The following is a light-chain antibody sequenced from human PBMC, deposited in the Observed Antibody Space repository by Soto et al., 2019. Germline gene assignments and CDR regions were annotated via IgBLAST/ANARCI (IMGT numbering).Light chain of an antibody. J-gene: IGKJ4*01. CDR3: QHYTNWPLT. V-gene: IGKV3-15*01. CDR1: HSVSSR. CDR2: GAS. Sequence: EIVMTQPPATLSVSPGERATISCRASHSVSSRLAWYQQKPGKAPRLLIYGASTRATGLPARFSGSGSGTEFTLTISSLQSEDFAVYYCQHYTNWPLTFGGGTKVDIK.